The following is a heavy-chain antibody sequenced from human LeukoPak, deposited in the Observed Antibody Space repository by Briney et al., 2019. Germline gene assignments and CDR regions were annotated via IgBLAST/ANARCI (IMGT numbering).Heavy chain of an antibody. CDR1: GFTFSSYA. V-gene: IGHV3-23*01. D-gene: IGHD3-22*01. CDR2: ISGSGGST. CDR3: AKDAGRYYYDSSGVDY. Sequence: GGSLRLSCAASGFTFSSYAMNWVRQAPGKGLEWVSAISGSGGSTYYADSVKGRFTISRDNSKNTLYLQMNSLRAEDTAVYYCAKDAGRYYYDSSGVDYWGQGTLVTVSS. J-gene: IGHJ4*02.